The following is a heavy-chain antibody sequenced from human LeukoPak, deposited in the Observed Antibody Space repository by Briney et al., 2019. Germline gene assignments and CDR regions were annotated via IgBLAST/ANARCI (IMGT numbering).Heavy chain of an antibody. J-gene: IGHJ5*02. V-gene: IGHV4-38-2*02. Sequence: SETLSLTCTVSGYSISSGYYWGWIRQPPGKGVEGSGSIYHSGSTYYNPSFKSRVTISVDTSKNHFSLQLSSLSAADTDVYYCERDGEFWRDYPKWFDPWGQGTLVTVSS. CDR2: IYHSGST. CDR1: GYSISSGYY. D-gene: IGHD3-3*01. CDR3: ERDGEFWRDYPKWFDP.